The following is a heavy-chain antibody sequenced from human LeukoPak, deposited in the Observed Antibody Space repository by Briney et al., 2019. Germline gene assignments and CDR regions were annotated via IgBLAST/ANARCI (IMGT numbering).Heavy chain of an antibody. CDR2: IWYDGSNK. CDR3: AKGGVVPAAHDAFDI. D-gene: IGHD2-2*01. CDR1: GFTFSSYG. Sequence: GRSLRLSCAASGFTFSSYGMHWVRQAPGKGLEWVAVIWYDGSNKYYADSVRGRFTISRDNSKNTLYLQMNSQRAEDTAVYYCAKGGVVPAAHDAFDIWGQGTMVTVSS. V-gene: IGHV3-33*06. J-gene: IGHJ3*02.